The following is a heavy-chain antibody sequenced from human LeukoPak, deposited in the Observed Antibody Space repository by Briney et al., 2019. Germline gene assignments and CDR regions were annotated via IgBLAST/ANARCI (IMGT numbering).Heavy chain of an antibody. V-gene: IGHV1-8*02. Sequence: ASVKVSCKASGYTFTGYYMHWVRQAPGQGLEWMGWINPNSGNTGYAQKFQGRVTMTRNTSISTAYMELSSLRSEDTAVYYCARVRGSSWLDYWGQGTLVTVPS. J-gene: IGHJ4*02. CDR3: ARVRGSSWLDY. CDR2: INPNSGNT. D-gene: IGHD6-13*01. CDR1: GYTFTGYY.